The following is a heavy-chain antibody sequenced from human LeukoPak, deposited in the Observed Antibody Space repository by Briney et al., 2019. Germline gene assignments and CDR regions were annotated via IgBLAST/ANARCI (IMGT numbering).Heavy chain of an antibody. D-gene: IGHD3-22*01. V-gene: IGHV1-2*02. Sequence: ASVKVSCKASGYSFTGYIMHWVRQAPGQGREWMGWINPNSGVTHYAQKFQGRVTMTRDTSISTASIELSSLRSDDTAVYYCARGTSAYATHLFDYWGQGTLVTVSS. CDR3: ARGTSAYATHLFDY. CDR1: GYSFTGYI. CDR2: INPNSGVT. J-gene: IGHJ4*02.